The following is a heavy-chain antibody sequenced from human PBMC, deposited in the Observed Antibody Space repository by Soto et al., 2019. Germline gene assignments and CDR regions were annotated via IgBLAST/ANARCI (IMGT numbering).Heavy chain of an antibody. CDR1: GYIFTSYY. D-gene: IGHD1-26*01. V-gene: IGHV1-18*04. Sequence: ASVKVSCKASGYIFTSYYLHWARQAPGQGLEWMGWISGYNGNTNYAQKVQGRVTMTTDTSTSTAYMELRSLTSDDTAVYYCARDSNSGIYYGFNYWGQGTVVTVS. CDR2: ISGYNGNT. CDR3: ARDSNSGIYYGFNY. J-gene: IGHJ4*02.